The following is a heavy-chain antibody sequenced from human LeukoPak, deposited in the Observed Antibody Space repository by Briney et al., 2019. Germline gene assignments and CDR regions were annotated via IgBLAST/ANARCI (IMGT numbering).Heavy chain of an antibody. CDR2: INAYNGNT. CDR3: ARNAGGYYYYYMDV. CDR1: GYTFTSYG. Sequence: GSSVKVSCKASGYTFTSYGISWVRQAPGQGLEWVGWINAYNGNTNYAQKLQGRVTMTTDTSTSKAYMELRSLRSDDTDVYYCARNAGGYYYYYMDVWGKGTTVTVSS. J-gene: IGHJ6*03. V-gene: IGHV1-18*01. D-gene: IGHD2-2*01.